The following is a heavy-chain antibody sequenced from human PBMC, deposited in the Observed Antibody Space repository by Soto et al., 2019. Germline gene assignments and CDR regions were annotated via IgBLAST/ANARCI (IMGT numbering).Heavy chain of an antibody. D-gene: IGHD5-18*01. Sequence: AASVKVSCKASGYTFTSYDINWVRQATGQGLEWMGWMNPNSGNTGYAQKFQGRVTMTRNTSISTAYMELSSLRSEDTAVYYCARGLGTGNYYYYYYMDVWGKGTTVTVSS. CDR1: GYTFTSYD. J-gene: IGHJ6*03. V-gene: IGHV1-8*01. CDR3: ARGLGTGNYYYYYYMDV. CDR2: MNPNSGNT.